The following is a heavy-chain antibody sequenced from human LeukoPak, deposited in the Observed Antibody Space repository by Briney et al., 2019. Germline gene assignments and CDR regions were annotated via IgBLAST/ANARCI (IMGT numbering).Heavy chain of an antibody. V-gene: IGHV4-59*08. D-gene: IGHD4-11*01. CDR2: INYSGST. CDR1: GGSIGRHY. Sequence: PSETLSLTCTVSGGSIGRHYWSWIRQPPGKGLEWIGYINYSGSTDYNPSLKSRVTMSVDTSKNQFSLKLNSVTAADTAVYYCVRSPTVITRGDFLGQGTLVTVSS. J-gene: IGHJ4*02. CDR3: VRSPTVITRGDF.